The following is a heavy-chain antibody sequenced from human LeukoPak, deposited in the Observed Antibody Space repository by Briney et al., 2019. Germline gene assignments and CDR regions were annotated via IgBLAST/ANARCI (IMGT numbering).Heavy chain of an antibody. V-gene: IGHV3-48*03. D-gene: IGHD3-10*02. CDR1: GFTFSSYE. CDR3: AELGITMIGGV. Sequence: GGSLRLSCAASGFTFSSYEMNWVRQAPGKGLEWVSYISSSGSTIYYADSVKGRFTISRDNAKNSLYLQINSLRAEDTAVYYCAELGITMIGGVWGKGTTVAISS. J-gene: IGHJ6*04. CDR2: ISSSGSTI.